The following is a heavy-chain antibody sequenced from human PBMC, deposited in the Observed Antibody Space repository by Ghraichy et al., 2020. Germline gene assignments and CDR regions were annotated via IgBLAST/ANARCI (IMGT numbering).Heavy chain of an antibody. V-gene: IGHV4-4*07. D-gene: IGHD2-15*01. CDR3: ARDLVVVVAATEYYYRMDV. CDR2: IYTSGST. CDR1: GGSISSYY. Sequence: SETLSLTCTVSGGSISSYYWSWIRQPAGKGLEWIGRIYTSGSTNYNPSLKSRVTMSVDTSKNQFSLKLSSVTAADTAVYYCARDLVVVVAATEYYYRMDVWGQGTTVTVSS. J-gene: IGHJ6*02.